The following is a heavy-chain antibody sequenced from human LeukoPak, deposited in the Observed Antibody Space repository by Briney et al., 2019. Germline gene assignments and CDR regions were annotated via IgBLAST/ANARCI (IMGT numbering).Heavy chain of an antibody. CDR2: IYHSGNT. V-gene: IGHV4-38-2*02. CDR1: GFSISSAYY. Sequence: TSETLSLTCSVSGFSISSAYYWAWIRQPPGKGLEWIGSIYHSGNTYHNPSLKSRVTISVDTSKNQFSLKLSSVTAADTAVYYCARDGRDYMDVWGKGTTVTVSS. CDR3: ARDGRDYMDV. J-gene: IGHJ6*03. D-gene: IGHD2-15*01.